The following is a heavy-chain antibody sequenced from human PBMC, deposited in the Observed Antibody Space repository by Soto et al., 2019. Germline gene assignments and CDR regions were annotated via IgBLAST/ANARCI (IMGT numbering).Heavy chain of an antibody. V-gene: IGHV3-64D*06. CDR1: GFTFSIYA. D-gene: IGHD3-22*01. CDR2: ISTNGGST. CDR3: VKGEYYYDSSGYYPFDY. Sequence: PGGSLRLSCSASGFTFSIYAMHWVRQAPGKGLEYVSSISTNGGSTDYAEYVKGRFTISRDNSKNTVYLQMSSLRVEDTAVYYCVKGEYYYDSSGYYPFDYWGQGT. J-gene: IGHJ4*02.